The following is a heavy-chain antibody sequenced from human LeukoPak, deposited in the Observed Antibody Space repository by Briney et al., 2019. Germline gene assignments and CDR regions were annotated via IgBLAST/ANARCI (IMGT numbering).Heavy chain of an antibody. CDR3: ARGWGFGSIDY. D-gene: IGHD7-27*01. V-gene: IGHV1-2*02. Sequence: ASAKVSCKASGYTFTDYYVHWVRQAPGQGLEWMGWISPSSGGTNYAQKFQGRVTMTRDTSISTAYMELSSLRSDDTAVYYCARGWGFGSIDYWGQGTLVTVSS. J-gene: IGHJ4*02. CDR1: GYTFTDYY. CDR2: ISPSSGGT.